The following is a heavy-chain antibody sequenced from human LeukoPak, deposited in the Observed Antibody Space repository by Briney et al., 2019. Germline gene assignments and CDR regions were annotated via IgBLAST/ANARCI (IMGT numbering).Heavy chain of an antibody. J-gene: IGHJ4*02. V-gene: IGHV4-59*08. CDR1: GGSISSYY. Sequence: PSETLSLTCTVSGGSISSYYWSWIRQPPGKGLERIGYIYYSGSTNYNPSLKSRVTISVDTSKNQFSLKLSSVTAADTAVYYCARRHPADYPFDYWGQGTLVTVSS. D-gene: IGHD4-11*01. CDR2: IYYSGST. CDR3: ARRHPADYPFDY.